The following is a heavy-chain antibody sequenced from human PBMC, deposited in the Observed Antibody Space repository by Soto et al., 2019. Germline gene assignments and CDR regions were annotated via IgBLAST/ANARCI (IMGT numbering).Heavy chain of an antibody. V-gene: IGHV4-39*02. D-gene: IGHD5-18*01. CDR3: ARDVDTAMVGYYYYGMEV. CDR2: IYYSGST. Sequence: SETLSLTCTVSGGSISSSSYYWGWIRQPPGKGLEWIGSIYYSGSTYYNPSLKSRVTISVDTSKNQFSLKLSSVTAADTAVYYCARDVDTAMVGYYYYGMEVWGQGTTVTVSS. J-gene: IGHJ6*02. CDR1: GGSISSSSYY.